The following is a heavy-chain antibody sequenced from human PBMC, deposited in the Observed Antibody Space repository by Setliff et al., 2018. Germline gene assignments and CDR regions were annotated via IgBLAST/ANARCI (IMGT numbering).Heavy chain of an antibody. D-gene: IGHD2-21*02. J-gene: IGHJ3*01. V-gene: IGHV1-18*01. CDR2: ISTDDGDT. Sequence: GASVKVSCKASGYNFTIYCMHWVRQAPGQGLEWMGWISTDDGDTNFAQKFQGRVTLTTDTSTGTAYMELRSLTFDDTAVYYCARDWFCSGGDCSDVFDFWGQGTMVTVSS. CDR1: GYNFTIYC. CDR3: ARDWFCSGGDCSDVFDF.